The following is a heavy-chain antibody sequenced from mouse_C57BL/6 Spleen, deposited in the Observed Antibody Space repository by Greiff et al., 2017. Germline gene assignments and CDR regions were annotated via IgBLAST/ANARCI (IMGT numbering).Heavy chain of an antibody. Sequence: VKLMESGAELARPGASVKLSCKASGYTFTSYGISWVKQRTGQGLEWIGEIYPRSGNTYYNEKFKGKATLTADKSSSTAYMELRSLTSEDSAVYFCARKTGTGGYYFDYWGQGTTLTVSS. V-gene: IGHV1-81*01. J-gene: IGHJ2*01. D-gene: IGHD4-1*01. CDR1: GYTFTSYG. CDR2: IYPRSGNT. CDR3: ARKTGTGGYYFDY.